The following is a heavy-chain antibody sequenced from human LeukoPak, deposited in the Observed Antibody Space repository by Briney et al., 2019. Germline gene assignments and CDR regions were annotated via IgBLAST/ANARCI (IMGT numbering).Heavy chain of an antibody. CDR3: ARALPVFSSGWFVYFDY. CDR2: INPNSGGT. Sequence: ASVKVSCKASGYTFTGYYMHWVRQAPGQGLEWMGWINPNSGGTNYAQKFQGRVTMTRDTSISTAYMELSRLRSDDMAVYYCARALPVFSSGWFVYFDYWGQGTLVTVSS. D-gene: IGHD6-19*01. V-gene: IGHV1-2*02. J-gene: IGHJ4*02. CDR1: GYTFTGYY.